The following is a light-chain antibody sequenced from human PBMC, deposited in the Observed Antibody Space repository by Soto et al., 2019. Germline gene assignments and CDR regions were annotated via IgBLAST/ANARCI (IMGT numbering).Light chain of an antibody. Sequence: VLTLSRGTLSLSPGERATLSCRASQSVSTNYLAWYQQKPGQAPRLLIYGASSRATGIPDRFSGSGSGTDFTLTISRLEPEDFAVYYCQQYDSPPKTFGQGTKVDI. CDR3: QQYDSPPKT. J-gene: IGKJ1*01. V-gene: IGKV3-20*01. CDR2: GAS. CDR1: QSVSTNY.